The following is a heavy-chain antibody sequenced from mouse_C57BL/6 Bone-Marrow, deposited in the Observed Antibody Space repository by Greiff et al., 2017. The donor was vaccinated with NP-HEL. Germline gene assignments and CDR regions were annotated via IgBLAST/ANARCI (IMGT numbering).Heavy chain of an antibody. J-gene: IGHJ2*01. CDR1: GYAFSSSW. Sequence: VQLVESGPELVKPGASVKISCKASGYAFSSSWMNWVKQRPGKGLEWIGRIYPGDGDTNYNGKFKGKATLTADKSSSTAYMQLSSLTSEDSAVYFCAVYYGKVFDYWGQGTTLTVSS. CDR3: AVYYGKVFDY. D-gene: IGHD2-1*01. CDR2: IYPGDGDT. V-gene: IGHV1-82*01.